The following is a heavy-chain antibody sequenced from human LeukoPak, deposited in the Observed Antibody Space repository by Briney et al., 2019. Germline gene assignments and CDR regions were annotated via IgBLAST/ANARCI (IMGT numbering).Heavy chain of an antibody. V-gene: IGHV3-11*01. CDR1: GFTLSDYY. CDR3: ARGHSYDSSGYYSS. J-gene: IGHJ5*02. D-gene: IGHD3-22*01. CDR2: ISISGSTI. Sequence: TGGSLRLSCAASGFTLSDYYMSWIRQAPGKGLEWVSYISISGSTIYYADSVKGRFTISSDNAKNSLYLQMNSMRAEDTAVYYCARGHSYDSSGYYSSWGQGTLVTVSS.